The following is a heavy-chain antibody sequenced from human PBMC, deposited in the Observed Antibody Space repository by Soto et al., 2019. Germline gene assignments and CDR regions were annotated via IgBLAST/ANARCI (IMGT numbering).Heavy chain of an antibody. V-gene: IGHV4-31*03. CDR3: ARIKIRGRKYYFDY. CDR2: IYYSGST. J-gene: IGHJ4*02. D-gene: IGHD3-10*01. CDR1: GGSISSGGYY. Sequence: PSETLSLTCTVSGGSISSGGYYWSWIRQHPGKGLEWIGYIYYSGSTYYNPSLKSRVTISVDTSKNQFSLKLSSVTAADTAVYYCARIKIRGRKYYFDYWGQGTLVTV.